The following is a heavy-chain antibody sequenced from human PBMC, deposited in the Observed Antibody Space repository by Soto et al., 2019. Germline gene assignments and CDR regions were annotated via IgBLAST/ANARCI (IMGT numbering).Heavy chain of an antibody. J-gene: IGHJ6*02. Sequence: ASVKVSCKASGYTFTSYGISWVRQAPGQGLEWMGWISAYNGNTNYAQKLQGRVTMTTDTSTSTAYMELRSLRSDDTAVYYCAREFMVLRYFDRFPSGMDVRGQGTTVTVSS. CDR3: AREFMVLRYFDRFPSGMDV. CDR1: GYTFTSYG. CDR2: ISAYNGNT. V-gene: IGHV1-18*01. D-gene: IGHD3-9*01.